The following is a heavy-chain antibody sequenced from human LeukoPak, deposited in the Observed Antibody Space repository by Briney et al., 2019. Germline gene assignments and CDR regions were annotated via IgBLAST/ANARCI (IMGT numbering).Heavy chain of an antibody. D-gene: IGHD5-24*01. CDR2: IEIDSGNT. CDR3: ARDYKYAFDN. CDR1: GFTFSDYI. V-gene: IGHV3-48*01. Sequence: GGALRLSCAASGFTFSDYIMNWVRQAPGKGLEWISYIEIDSGNTNYEDSVKGRFTISGDKAKNSLYLQMNSLRVEDTAVYYCARDYKYAFDNWGQGTLVTVSS. J-gene: IGHJ4*02.